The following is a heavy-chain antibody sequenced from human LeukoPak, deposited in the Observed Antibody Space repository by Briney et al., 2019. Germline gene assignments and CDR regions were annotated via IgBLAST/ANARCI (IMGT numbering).Heavy chain of an antibody. Sequence: GGSLTLSCAASAFTLSSFEMNWVRQAPGKGREWVSYISIRDSTISYADSVRGRFTISRDNARNLLYMQMNRLRAEDTAVYYGGRGGSSGYNYNAFDIWGQGTMVTVSS. CDR1: AFTLSSFE. J-gene: IGHJ3*02. V-gene: IGHV3-48*03. D-gene: IGHD3-22*01. CDR3: GRGGSSGYNYNAFDI. CDR2: ISIRDSTI.